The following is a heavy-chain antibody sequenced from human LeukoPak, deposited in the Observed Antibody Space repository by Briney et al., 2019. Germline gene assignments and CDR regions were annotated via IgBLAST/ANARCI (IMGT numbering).Heavy chain of an antibody. CDR3: ARGWSLNYYDSSGYYAIPPRGTLDY. D-gene: IGHD3-22*01. Sequence: GASVKVSCKASGYTFTSYGISWVRQAPGQGLEWMGWISAYNGNTNYAQKLQGRVTMTTDTSTSTAYMELRSLRSDDTAVYYCARGWSLNYYDSSGYYAIPPRGTLDYWGQGTLVTVSS. CDR2: ISAYNGNT. J-gene: IGHJ4*02. CDR1: GYTFTSYG. V-gene: IGHV1-18*01.